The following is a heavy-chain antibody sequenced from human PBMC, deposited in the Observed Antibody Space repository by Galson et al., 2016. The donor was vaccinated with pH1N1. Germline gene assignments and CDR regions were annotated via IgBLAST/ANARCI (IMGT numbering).Heavy chain of an antibody. V-gene: IGHV3-7*01. D-gene: IGHD1-26*01. CDR1: GFIFSDYW. Sequence: SLRLSCAASGFIFSDYWMSWVRLAPGKGLEWVAKINQDGSRKYYVDSMKGRCTISRDNAENSLSLQMNSLRVEDTALYYCATEDYYTSLYWGQGILVTVSS. J-gene: IGHJ4*02. CDR3: ATEDYYTSLY. CDR2: INQDGSRK.